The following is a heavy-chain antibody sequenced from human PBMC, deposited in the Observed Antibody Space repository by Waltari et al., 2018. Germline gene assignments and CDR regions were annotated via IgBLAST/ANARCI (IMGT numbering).Heavy chain of an antibody. CDR1: GGSFSGYY. V-gene: IGHV4-34*01. Sequence: QVQLQQWGAGLLKPSETLSLTCAVYGGSFSGYYWSWIRQPPGKGLEWIGEINHSGSTNYNPFLKSRVTISVDTSKNQFSLKLSSVTAADTAVYYCARGRYCSGGSCYGNYYYYMDVWGKGTTVTVSS. CDR3: ARGRYCSGGSCYGNYYYYMDV. CDR2: INHSGST. J-gene: IGHJ6*03. D-gene: IGHD2-15*01.